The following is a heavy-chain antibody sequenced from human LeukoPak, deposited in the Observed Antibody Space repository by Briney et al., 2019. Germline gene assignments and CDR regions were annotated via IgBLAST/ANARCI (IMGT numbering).Heavy chain of an antibody. Sequence: SQTLSLTCTVSGGSISSGGYYWSWIRQPPGKGLEWIGYIYYSGSTNYNPSLKSRVTISVDTSKNQFSLKLSSVTAADTAVYYCARTGSSSWYREPPHNWFDPWGQGTLVTVSS. CDR3: ARTGSSSWYREPPHNWFDP. D-gene: IGHD6-13*01. CDR1: GGSISSGGYY. J-gene: IGHJ5*02. V-gene: IGHV4-61*08. CDR2: IYYSGST.